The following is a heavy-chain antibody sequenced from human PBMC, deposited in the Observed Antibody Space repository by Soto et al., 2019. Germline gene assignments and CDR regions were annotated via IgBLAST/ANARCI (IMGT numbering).Heavy chain of an antibody. Sequence: SXTLSLTCTVSGGSMSNGGYYWSWIRQQPGKGLEWIGYIDYSGSTYYKSSLKSRVTISVDTSKNQFSLKLSSVTAADTAVYYCARVHWVMREMWFDPWGLGTLVTVSS. J-gene: IGHJ5*02. V-gene: IGHV4-31*03. CDR3: ARVHWVMREMWFDP. CDR1: GGSMSNGGYY. CDR2: IDYSGST. D-gene: IGHD3-16*01.